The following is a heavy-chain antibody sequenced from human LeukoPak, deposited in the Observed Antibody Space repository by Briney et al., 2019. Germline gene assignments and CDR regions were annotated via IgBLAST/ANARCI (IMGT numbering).Heavy chain of an antibody. Sequence: GGSLRLSCAASGFTFSSYGLHWVRQAPGKGLEWVAVISYDGSNKYHADSVKGRFTISRDNSKNTLYLQMNSLRAEDTAVYYCAKLQYCSGGSCYSVAFDIWGQGTMVTVSS. CDR3: AKLQYCSGGSCYSVAFDI. CDR2: ISYDGSNK. D-gene: IGHD2-15*01. CDR1: GFTFSSYG. J-gene: IGHJ3*02. V-gene: IGHV3-30*18.